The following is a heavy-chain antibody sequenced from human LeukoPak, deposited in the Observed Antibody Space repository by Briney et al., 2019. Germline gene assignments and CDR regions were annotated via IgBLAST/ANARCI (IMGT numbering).Heavy chain of an antibody. Sequence: GGSLRLSCAASGFTFSSYAMHWVRQAPGKGLEWVAVISYGGSNKYYADSVKVRFTISRDNSKNTLYLQMNSLRAEDTAVYYRARGDSPAAEYFQHWGQGTLVTVSS. J-gene: IGHJ1*01. CDR1: GFTFSSYA. V-gene: IGHV3-30-3*01. D-gene: IGHD2-15*01. CDR2: ISYGGSNK. CDR3: ARGDSPAAEYFQH.